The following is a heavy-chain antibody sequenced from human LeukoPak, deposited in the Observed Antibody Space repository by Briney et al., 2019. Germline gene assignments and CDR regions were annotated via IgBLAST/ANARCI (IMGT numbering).Heavy chain of an antibody. V-gene: IGHV4-34*01. Sequence: PSETLSLTCAVYGGSFSGYYWSWIRQLPGKGLEWIGEINHSGSTNYNPSLKSRVTISVDTSKNQFSLKLSSVTAADTAVYYCARAMAGYSSSWYGPHPHYFDYWGQGTLVTVSS. D-gene: IGHD6-13*01. CDR3: ARAMAGYSSSWYGPHPHYFDY. CDR2: INHSGST. CDR1: GGSFSGYY. J-gene: IGHJ4*02.